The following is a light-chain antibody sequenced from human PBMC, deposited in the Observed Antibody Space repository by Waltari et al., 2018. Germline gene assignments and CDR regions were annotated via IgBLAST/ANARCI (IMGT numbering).Light chain of an antibody. CDR3: QQYNIRLT. CDR1: QPISSN. J-gene: IGKJ4*01. CDR2: GAS. V-gene: IGKV3-15*01. Sequence: EIVMTQSPATPSVSPGERATLSCRASQPISSNLAWYQHKPGQAPRLLISGASTRASGIPARFSGSGSGTQFTLTINSLQSEDFAVYYCQQYNIRLTFGGGTKVDIK.